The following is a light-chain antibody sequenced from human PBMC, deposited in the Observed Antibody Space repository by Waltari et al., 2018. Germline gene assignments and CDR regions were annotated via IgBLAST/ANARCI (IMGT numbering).Light chain of an antibody. V-gene: IGKV1-5*03. CDR2: KAS. CDR3: QQYSSYST. Sequence: DIQMTQSPSTLSASLGDRVTITCRASQSISYYLAWYQHKPGKAPKLLISKASILESGVPSRFSGTGAGTEFTLTISSLQPDDLATYFCQQYSSYSTFGQGT. CDR1: QSISYY. J-gene: IGKJ2*01.